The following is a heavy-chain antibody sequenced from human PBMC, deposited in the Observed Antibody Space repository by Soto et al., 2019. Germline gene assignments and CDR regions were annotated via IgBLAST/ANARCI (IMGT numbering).Heavy chain of an antibody. CDR3: ARVGIPYCSGGSCPPNWFDP. CDR2: INHSGST. J-gene: IGHJ5*02. Sequence: PSETLSLTCAVYGGSFSGYYWSWIRQPPGKGLEWIGEINHSGSTNYNPSLKSRVTISVDTSKNQFSLKLSSVTAADTAVYYCARVGIPYCSGGSCPPNWFDPWGQGTLVTVSS. D-gene: IGHD2-15*01. CDR1: GGSFSGYY. V-gene: IGHV4-34*01.